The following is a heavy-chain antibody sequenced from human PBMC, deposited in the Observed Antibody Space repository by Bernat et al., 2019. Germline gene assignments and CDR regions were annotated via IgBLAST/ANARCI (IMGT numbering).Heavy chain of an antibody. CDR2: IDSSASAI. J-gene: IGHJ4*02. V-gene: IGHV3-48*03. D-gene: IGHD4-17*01. CDR3: AMQDYGGDLGY. Sequence: EVQLVESGGGLVQPGGSLRLSCAASGFTFSNYEMNWVRRAPGKGLEWVSYIDSSASAIYYADSVKGRFTISRDNAKNSVYLQMNSLRAEDTGVYYCAMQDYGGDLGYWGQGTLVTVSS. CDR1: GFTFSNYE.